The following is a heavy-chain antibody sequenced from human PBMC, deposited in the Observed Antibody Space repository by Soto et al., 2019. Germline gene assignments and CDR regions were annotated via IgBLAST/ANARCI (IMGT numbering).Heavy chain of an antibody. Sequence: QVQLVQSGAEVKKPGASVKVSCKASGYTFTSYAMHWVRQAPGQRLEWMGWINAGNGNTKYSQKFQGRVTITRDTTASTAYMELSSLRSEDTAVYYCAREMTRGSSGWYPGYWGQGTLVTVSS. CDR2: INAGNGNT. D-gene: IGHD6-19*01. V-gene: IGHV1-3*01. CDR3: AREMTRGSSGWYPGY. J-gene: IGHJ4*02. CDR1: GYTFTSYA.